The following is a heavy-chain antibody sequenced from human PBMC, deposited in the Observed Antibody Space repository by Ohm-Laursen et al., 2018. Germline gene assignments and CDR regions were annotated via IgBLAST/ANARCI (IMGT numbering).Heavy chain of an antibody. V-gene: IGHV4-59*12. Sequence: SETLSLTCIVSGGSISSYYWSWIRQPPGKGLEWIGCIYYSGSTNYNPSLKSRVPISVDTSKNQFSLKLSSVTAADTAVYYCASPALRDFWSGYYRDYWGQGTLVTVSS. D-gene: IGHD3-3*01. CDR2: IYYSGST. CDR1: GGSISSYY. CDR3: ASPALRDFWSGYYRDY. J-gene: IGHJ4*02.